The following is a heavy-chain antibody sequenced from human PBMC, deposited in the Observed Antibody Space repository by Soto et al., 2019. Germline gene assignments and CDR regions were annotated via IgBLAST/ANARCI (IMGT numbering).Heavy chain of an antibody. CDR1: GCSIGSYY. CDR3: ARGGAARPLRGWFDP. J-gene: IGHJ5*02. V-gene: IGHV4-34*01. CDR2: INHSGST. Sequence: SETLALTFTVSGCSIGSYYWSWIRQPPGKGLEWIGEINHSGSTNYNPSLKSRVTISVDTSKNQFSLKLSSVTAADTAVYYCARGGAARPLRGWFDPWGQGTLVTVSS. D-gene: IGHD6-6*01.